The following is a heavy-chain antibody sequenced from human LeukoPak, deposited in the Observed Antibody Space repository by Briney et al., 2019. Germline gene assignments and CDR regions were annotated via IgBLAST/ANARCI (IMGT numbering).Heavy chain of an antibody. CDR1: GFTFSSYG. V-gene: IGHV3-30*18. J-gene: IGHJ4*02. Sequence: PGRSLRLSCAASGFTFSSYGMHWVRQATGKGLEWVAVVSYDGNNKYYADSVKGRFTISRDSSRNTLYLQMNSLRAEDTAVYYCAKSGCGSTSCYVNYWGQGTLVTVSS. CDR3: AKSGCGSTSCYVNY. CDR2: VSYDGNNK. D-gene: IGHD2-2*01.